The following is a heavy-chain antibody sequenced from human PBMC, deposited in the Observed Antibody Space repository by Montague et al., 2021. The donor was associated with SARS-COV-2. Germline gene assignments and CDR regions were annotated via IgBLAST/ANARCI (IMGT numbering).Heavy chain of an antibody. CDR3: AKNGGAHGLDV. Sequence: SRSLSFSASGFPFSNIWMSWVRQAPGKGLEWVAYIKPDESEKNYVDSVKGRFSISRDNAKNSLYLQMDNLRAEDTAIYYCAKNGGAHGLDVWGQGTSVSVSS. CDR1: GFPFSNIW. V-gene: IGHV3-7*01. CDR2: IKPDESEK. J-gene: IGHJ6*02. D-gene: IGHD4-23*01.